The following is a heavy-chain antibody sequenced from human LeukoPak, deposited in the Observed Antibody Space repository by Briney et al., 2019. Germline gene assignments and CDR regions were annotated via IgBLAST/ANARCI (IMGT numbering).Heavy chain of an antibody. J-gene: IGHJ4*02. V-gene: IGHV4-59*08. D-gene: IGHD6-19*01. CDR2: IYYSGST. CDR3: ARQFYSSAWYYFDY. Sequence: SETLSLTCTVSGGSISSYYWSWIRQPPGKGLEWIGYIYYSGSTNYNPSLKSRVTISVDTSKNQFSLKLSSVTAADTAVYYCARQFYSSAWYYFDYWGQGTLVTVSS. CDR1: GGSISSYY.